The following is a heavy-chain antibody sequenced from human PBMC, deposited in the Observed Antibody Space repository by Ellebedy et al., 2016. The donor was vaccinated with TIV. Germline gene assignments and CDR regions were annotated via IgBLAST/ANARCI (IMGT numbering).Heavy chain of an antibody. CDR1: GLNFNNAV. J-gene: IGHJ4*02. D-gene: IGHD3-22*01. CDR2: IRGAGGST. Sequence: PGGSLRLSCAASGLNFNNAVMTRVRQAPGKGLEWVSTIRGAGGSTFYAESVKGRFIISSDTSKNVLYLQMNSLSVEDTAFYFCAKEGRRKIVMVIETWGQGTPVTVSS. CDR3: AKEGRRKIVMVIET. V-gene: IGHV3-23*01.